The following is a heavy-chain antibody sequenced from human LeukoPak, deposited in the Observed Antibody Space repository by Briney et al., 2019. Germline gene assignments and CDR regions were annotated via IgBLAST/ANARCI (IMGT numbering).Heavy chain of an antibody. V-gene: IGHV4-34*01. J-gene: IGHJ4*02. CDR1: GGSFSGYY. Sequence: SETLSLTCAVYGGSFSGYYWSWIRQPPGKGLEWIGEINHSGTTNYNPSLKSRVTISVDTSKNQFSLKLSSVTAADTAVYYCARVDPDSSSTLEVFDYWGQGTLVTVSS. D-gene: IGHD6-6*01. CDR3: ARVDPDSSSTLEVFDY. CDR2: INHSGTT.